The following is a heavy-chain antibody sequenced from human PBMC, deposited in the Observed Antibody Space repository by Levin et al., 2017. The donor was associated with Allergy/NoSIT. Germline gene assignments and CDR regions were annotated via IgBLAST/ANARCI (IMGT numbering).Heavy chain of an antibody. CDR2: INPTGGGT. V-gene: IGHV1-46*01. D-gene: IGHD4-11*01. J-gene: IGHJ4*02. CDR1: GYRFTSYY. Sequence: ASVKVSCKASGYRFTSYYMNWVRQTPGQGLEWMGLINPTGGGTSYAPKFLGRVTMTRDTSTNTVYMELGSLRSDDTAVYFCATPIYSIGGFDYWGQGTPVTV. CDR3: ATPIYSIGGFDY.